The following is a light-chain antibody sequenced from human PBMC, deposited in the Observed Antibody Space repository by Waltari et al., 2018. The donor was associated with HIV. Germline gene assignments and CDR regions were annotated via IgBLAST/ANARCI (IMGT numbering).Light chain of an antibody. V-gene: IGLV1-44*01. CDR2: SNN. Sequence: QSVLTQPPSASGTPGQRVTISCSGSSSNIGSNTVNWYQQLPGTAPKLLIYSNNPRPSGGPDRFSGAKSGTSASLAISGLQSEDEAVYYCAAWDDSLNGVVFGGGTKLTVL. J-gene: IGLJ2*01. CDR1: SSNIGSNT. CDR3: AAWDDSLNGVV.